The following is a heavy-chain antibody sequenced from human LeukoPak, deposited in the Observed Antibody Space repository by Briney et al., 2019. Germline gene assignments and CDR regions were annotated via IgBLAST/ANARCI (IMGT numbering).Heavy chain of an antibody. V-gene: IGHV4-34*01. CDR3: ARVIPTTVTGYYFDY. D-gene: IGHD4-11*01. J-gene: IGHJ4*02. CDR2: INHSGST. Sequence: PSETLSLTCAVYGGSFSGYYWSWIRQPPGKGLEWIGEINHSGSTNYNPSLKSRVTISVDTSKNQFSLKLSSVIAADTAVYYCARVIPTTVTGYYFDYWGQGTLVTVSS. CDR1: GGSFSGYY.